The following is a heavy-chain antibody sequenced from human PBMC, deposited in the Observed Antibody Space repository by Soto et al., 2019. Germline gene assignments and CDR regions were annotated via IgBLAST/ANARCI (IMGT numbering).Heavy chain of an antibody. V-gene: IGHV4-34*02. CDR3: ARETYHYDSDAYKQSSGFDS. D-gene: IGHD3-22*01. J-gene: IGHJ4*02. CDR1: GGSFSGHF. CDR2: ISHNGAT. Sequence: QVQLQQWGAGLLKPSETLSLTCDVSGGSFSGHFWSWIRQSPGKGLQWIGEISHNGATNYNAYPQNRVTISLDTSKRHFSLNLTSVTAADTAIYFCARETYHYDSDAYKQSSGFDSWGQGTLVTVTS.